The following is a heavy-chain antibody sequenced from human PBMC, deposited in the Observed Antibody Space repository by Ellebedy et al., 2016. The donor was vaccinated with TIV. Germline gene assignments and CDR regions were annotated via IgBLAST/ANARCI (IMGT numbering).Heavy chain of an antibody. J-gene: IGHJ4*02. V-gene: IGHV3-30*18. D-gene: IGHD6-19*01. CDR1: DFTFSDYY. Sequence: GESLKISCAAPDFTFSDYYMSWVRQAPGKGLEWVAVIAHDGSVQHYADFARGRFIVSRDNFKNTLHLQMDNLKVEDTAIYYCSKEISPRSSNGWPFDQWGQGTLVTVSS. CDR2: IAHDGSVQ. CDR3: SKEISPRSSNGWPFDQ.